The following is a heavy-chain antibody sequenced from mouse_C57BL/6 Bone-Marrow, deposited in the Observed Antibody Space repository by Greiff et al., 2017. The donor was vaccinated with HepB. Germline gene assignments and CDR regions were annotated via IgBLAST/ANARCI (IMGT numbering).Heavy chain of an antibody. D-gene: IGHD2-2*01. J-gene: IGHJ4*01. Sequence: DVMLVESGGGLVKPGGSLKLSCAASGFTFSDYGMHWVRQAPEKGLEWVAYISSGSSTIYYADTVKGRFTISRDNAKNTLFLQMTSLRSEDTAMYYCARQPFYGYDTFCYAMDYWGQGTSVTVSS. CDR2: ISSGSSTI. V-gene: IGHV5-17*01. CDR3: ARQPFYGYDTFCYAMDY. CDR1: GFTFSDYG.